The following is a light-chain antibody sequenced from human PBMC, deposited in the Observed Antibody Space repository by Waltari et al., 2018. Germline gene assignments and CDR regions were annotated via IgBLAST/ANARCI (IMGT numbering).Light chain of an antibody. CDR3: AAWDDSLRVV. Sequence: QSVLTQPPSASGTPGQRVTISCSGSSSNIGSTSVYWYQPLPGTAPNLLIYTNNQRPTGVPDRFSGSKSGTSASLAITGLRSEDEADYYCAAWDDSLRVVFGGGTKLTVL. J-gene: IGLJ2*01. CDR1: SSNIGSTS. V-gene: IGLV1-47*01. CDR2: TNN.